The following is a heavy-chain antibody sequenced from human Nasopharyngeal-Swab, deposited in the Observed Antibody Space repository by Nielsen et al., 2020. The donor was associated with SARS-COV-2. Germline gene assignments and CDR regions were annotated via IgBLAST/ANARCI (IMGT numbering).Heavy chain of an antibody. CDR1: GGSISSGSYY. J-gene: IGHJ4*02. CDR2: IYTSGST. Sequence: SETLSPTCTASGGSISSGSYYWSWIRQPAGKGLEWIGRIYTSGSTNYNPSLKSRVTISVDTSKNQFSLKLSSVTAADTAVYYCARGAVAVRHFDYWGQGTLVTVSS. CDR3: ARGAVAVRHFDY. D-gene: IGHD6-19*01. V-gene: IGHV4-61*02.